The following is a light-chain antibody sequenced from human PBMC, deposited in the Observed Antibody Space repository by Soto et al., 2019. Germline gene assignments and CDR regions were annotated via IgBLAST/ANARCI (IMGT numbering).Light chain of an antibody. J-gene: IGKJ1*01. CDR1: QSIRNS. V-gene: IGKV3-20*01. Sequence: EFVLTQSPGTLSLSPGERATLSCRASQSIRNSLAWYQQKPGQAPRLLIYDASNRATGIPARFSGSGSGTDFTLTISRLEPEDFAVYYCQQYGSSPVTFGQGTKVDIK. CDR3: QQYGSSPVT. CDR2: DAS.